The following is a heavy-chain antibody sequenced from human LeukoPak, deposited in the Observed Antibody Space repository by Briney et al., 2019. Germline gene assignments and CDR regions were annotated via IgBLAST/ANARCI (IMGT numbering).Heavy chain of an antibody. D-gene: IGHD3-10*01. J-gene: IGHJ6*02. Sequence: GGSLRLSCAFFGSTFSSYGMHWVRQAPGKGLEWVAVISYDGSNKYYIDSVKGRFTISRDNSKNTLYLQMNSLRAEDTAVYYCAKEQGYYNSGNGMDVWGQGTTVTVS. CDR3: AKEQGYYNSGNGMDV. CDR1: GSTFSSYG. V-gene: IGHV3-30*18. CDR2: ISYDGSNK.